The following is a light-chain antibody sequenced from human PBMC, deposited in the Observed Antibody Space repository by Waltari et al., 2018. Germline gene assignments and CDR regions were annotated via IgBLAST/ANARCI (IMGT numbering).Light chain of an antibody. CDR3: QAWDSSTGGV. CDR2: QDS. J-gene: IGLJ2*01. Sequence: SYELTQPPSVSVSPGQTASIACSGDTLGNKYASWYQQKPGQSPVLVIYQDSKRPSGIPERCSGSNSGNTATLTISGTQAMYEADYYCQAWDSSTGGVFGGGTKLTVL. CDR1: TLGNKY. V-gene: IGLV3-1*01.